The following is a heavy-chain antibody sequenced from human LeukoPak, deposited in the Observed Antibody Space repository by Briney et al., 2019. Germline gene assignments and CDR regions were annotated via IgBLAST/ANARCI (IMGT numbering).Heavy chain of an antibody. Sequence: GGSLRLSCAASGFPFAPFWMTWVRQAPGKGLEWVSYISSHSSSIYYADSVKGRFTISRDNANNSLYLQMNSLRAEDTAVYYCARDLRVRGSYYGMDVWGQGTTVTVSS. D-gene: IGHD3-10*01. CDR3: ARDLRVRGSYYGMDV. CDR2: ISSHSSSI. V-gene: IGHV3-48*04. J-gene: IGHJ6*02. CDR1: GFPFAPFW.